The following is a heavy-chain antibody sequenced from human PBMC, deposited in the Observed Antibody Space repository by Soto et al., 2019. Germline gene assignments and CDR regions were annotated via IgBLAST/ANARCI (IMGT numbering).Heavy chain of an antibody. CDR3: ARQKYHSSGPSAY. CDR2: IYYSGST. Sequence: LSLTCTVSGGSISSSSYYWGWIRQPPGKGLEWIGSIYYSGSTYYNPSLKSRVTISVDTSKNQFSLKLSSVTAADTAVYYCARQKYHSSGPSAYWGQEPWSPSPQ. CDR1: GGSISSSSYY. J-gene: IGHJ4*01. V-gene: IGHV4-39*01. D-gene: IGHD3-22*01.